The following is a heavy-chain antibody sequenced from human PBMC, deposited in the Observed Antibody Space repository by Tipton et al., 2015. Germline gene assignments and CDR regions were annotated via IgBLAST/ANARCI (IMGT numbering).Heavy chain of an antibody. CDR3: ARDLEHGMDV. CDR1: GGSVSSGSYY. J-gene: IGHJ6*02. Sequence: TLSLTCTASGGSVSSGSYYWSWIRQPPGKGLEWIGYISFSDTTHYNPSLKSRITISLNTSKNQFSLKMSSVTAADTAVYFCARDLEHGMDVWGQGTTVTVS. CDR2: ISFSDTT. V-gene: IGHV4-61*01.